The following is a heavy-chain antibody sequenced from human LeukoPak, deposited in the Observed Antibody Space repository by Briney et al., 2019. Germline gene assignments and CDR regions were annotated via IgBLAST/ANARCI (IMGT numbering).Heavy chain of an antibody. D-gene: IGHD3-10*01. CDR1: GFTFSSYS. Sequence: PGGAPRFSCAASGFTFSSYSRNGVRQAPGKGGEGVSYISSSSSTIYYADSVKGRFTISRDNEKNSLYLQMNSLRAQDTAVYYCARVNYYYGSGSYYNKVNYYYYYMDVWGKGTTVTVSS. V-gene: IGHV3-48*04. J-gene: IGHJ6*03. CDR3: ARVNYYYGSGSYYNKVNYYYYYMDV. CDR2: ISSSSSTI.